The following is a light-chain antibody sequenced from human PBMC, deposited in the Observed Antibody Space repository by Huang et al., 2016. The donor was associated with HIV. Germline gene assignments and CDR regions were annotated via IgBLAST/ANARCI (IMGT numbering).Light chain of an antibody. J-gene: IGKJ4*01. V-gene: IGKV1-16*02. CDR1: QAIKNH. Sequence: IQLTQSPSSLSASVGDTVTITCRASQAIKNHLAWFQQKPGQAPKSLIYGASSLQSGVPSKFSGSGSGTDFTLTIDSLQPGDFATYYCQQYNTYPVTFGGGTKVEI. CDR3: QQYNTYPVT. CDR2: GAS.